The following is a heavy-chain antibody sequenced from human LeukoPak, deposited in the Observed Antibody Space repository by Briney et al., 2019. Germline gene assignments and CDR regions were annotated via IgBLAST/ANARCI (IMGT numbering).Heavy chain of an antibody. CDR2: IWYDGSNK. V-gene: IGHV3-33*01. CDR1: GFTFSSYG. CDR3: ARGSGSYYVRPNFDY. J-gene: IGHJ4*02. D-gene: IGHD1-26*01. Sequence: RGSLRLSCAASGFTFSSYGMHWVRQAPGKGLEWVAVIWYDGSNKYYADSVKGRFTISRDNSKNTLYLQMNSLRAEDTAVYYCARGSGSYYVRPNFDYWGQGTLVTVSS.